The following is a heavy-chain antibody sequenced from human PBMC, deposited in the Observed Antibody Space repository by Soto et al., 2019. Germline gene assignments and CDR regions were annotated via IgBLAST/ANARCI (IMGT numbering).Heavy chain of an antibody. V-gene: IGHV3-73*01. Sequence: EVQLVESGGGLVQPGGSLKLSCAAPGFRFSDSAMHWVRQASGKGLEWVGRIRSKGNNYATAYAASVQGRFTISRDDSKNTAYLQMNSLKTEDTAMYYCIAKAYTLNVDYWGQGTLVTVSS. CDR1: GFRFSDSA. CDR2: IRSKGNNYAT. J-gene: IGHJ4*02. CDR3: IAKAYTLNVDY. D-gene: IGHD3-16*01.